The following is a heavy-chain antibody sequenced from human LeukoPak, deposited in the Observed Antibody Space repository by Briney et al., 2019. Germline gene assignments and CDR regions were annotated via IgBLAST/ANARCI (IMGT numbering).Heavy chain of an antibody. Sequence: GGSLRLSCAASGFTFSSFSMNWVRQAPGKGLEWVSYISSSSSTIYYADSVKGRFTISRDNAKNSLYLQMNSLRAEDTAVYYCASPTKQWLGSFDYWGQGTLVTVSS. V-gene: IGHV3-48*04. D-gene: IGHD6-19*01. CDR3: ASPTKQWLGSFDY. CDR2: ISSSSSTI. CDR1: GFTFSSFS. J-gene: IGHJ4*02.